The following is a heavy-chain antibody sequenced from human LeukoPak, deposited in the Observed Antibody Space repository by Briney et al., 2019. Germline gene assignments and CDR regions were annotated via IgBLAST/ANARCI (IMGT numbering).Heavy chain of an antibody. D-gene: IGHD6-19*01. CDR2: IKQDGSEK. Sequence: GGSLRLSCVASGFTLSVYWMSWVRQAPGEGLEWVAKIKQDGSEKHYVDSVKGRFTISRDNAKNSLYLRMNSLRAEDTAVYFCARDTPVAGTLGWFDPWGQGTLVTVSS. J-gene: IGHJ5*02. V-gene: IGHV3-7*04. CDR1: GFTLSVYW. CDR3: ARDTPVAGTLGWFDP.